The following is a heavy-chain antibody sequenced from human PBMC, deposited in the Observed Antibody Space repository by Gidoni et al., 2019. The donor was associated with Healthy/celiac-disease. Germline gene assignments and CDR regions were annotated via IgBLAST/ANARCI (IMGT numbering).Heavy chain of an antibody. D-gene: IGHD2-2*01. V-gene: IGHV4-59*01. J-gene: IGHJ5*02. CDR3: ARRAGTSWWFDP. CDR2: IYYSGST. CDR1: GGSISSYY. Sequence: PGLVKPSETLSLTCTVSGGSISSYYWSWIRQPPGKGLEWIGYIYYSGSTNYNPSLKSRVTISVDTSKNQFSLKLSSVTAADTAVYYCARRAGTSWWFDPWGQGTLVTVSS.